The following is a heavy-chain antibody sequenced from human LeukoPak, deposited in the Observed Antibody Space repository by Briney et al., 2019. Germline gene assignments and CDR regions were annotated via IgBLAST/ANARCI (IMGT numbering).Heavy chain of an antibody. V-gene: IGHV5-51*01. D-gene: IGHD2-15*01. Sequence: GESLKISCKGSGSRFTSYWIGWVRPMPGKGLEWMGIIYPGDSDTRYSPSFQGQVTISADKSISTAYLQWSSLKASDTAMYYCARREVVGGLYYFDYWGQGTLVTVSS. CDR1: GSRFTSYW. CDR3: ARREVVGGLYYFDY. J-gene: IGHJ4*02. CDR2: IYPGDSDT.